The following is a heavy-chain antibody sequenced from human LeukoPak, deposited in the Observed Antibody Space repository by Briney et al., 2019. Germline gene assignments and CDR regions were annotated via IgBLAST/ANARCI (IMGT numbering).Heavy chain of an antibody. Sequence: ASVKVSCKASGGTFSSYAINWVRQAPGQGLEWMGRIIPILGIANYAQKFQGRVTITADKSTSTAYMELSSLRSEDTAVYYCASAGTLGYCSGGSCPNWFDPWGQGTLVTVSS. CDR3: ASAGTLGYCSGGSCPNWFDP. V-gene: IGHV1-69*04. CDR2: IIPILGIA. D-gene: IGHD2-15*01. J-gene: IGHJ5*02. CDR1: GGTFSSYA.